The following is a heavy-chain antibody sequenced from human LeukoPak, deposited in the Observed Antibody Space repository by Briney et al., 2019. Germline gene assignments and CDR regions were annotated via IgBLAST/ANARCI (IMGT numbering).Heavy chain of an antibody. CDR3: VRHDRIIASPIV. CDR1: DGSISSTTYK. D-gene: IGHD6-13*01. Sequence: PSETLSLTCIVSDGSISSTTYKWGWIRQSPAKGLEWIGSIYYSGSTDYNPSLKTRVTMSVDTSKNQFSLKLSSVTAADTAVYYYVRHDRIIASPIVWGQGALVTVSS. CDR2: IYYSGST. J-gene: IGHJ4*02. V-gene: IGHV4-39*01.